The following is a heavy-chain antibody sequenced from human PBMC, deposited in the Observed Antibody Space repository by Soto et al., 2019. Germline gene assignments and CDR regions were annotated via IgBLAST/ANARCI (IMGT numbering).Heavy chain of an antibody. D-gene: IGHD2-21*01. J-gene: IGHJ6*02. CDR1: GFTFSSYY. CDR2: TNGDASST. CDR3: AGGGAGSYYYYGMDV. V-gene: IGHV3-74*03. Sequence: PGGSLRLSCVASGFTFSSYYMHWVRQAPGKGLVWVSRTNGDASSTTYADSVKGRFTISRDNAKNTLYLQMISLRVEDTAVYYCAGGGAGSYYYYGMDVWGQGTTV.